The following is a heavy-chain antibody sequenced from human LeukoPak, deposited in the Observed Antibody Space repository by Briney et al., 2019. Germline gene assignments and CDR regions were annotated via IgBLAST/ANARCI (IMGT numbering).Heavy chain of an antibody. Sequence: ASVKVSCKASGYTFTSYGISWVRQAPGQGLEWMGWISAYNGNTNYAQKFQGRVTITADESTSTAYMELSSLRSEDTAVYYCARFSLTARPGIPYYYYGMDVWGQGTTVTVSS. CDR1: GYTFTSYG. CDR3: ARFSLTARPGIPYYYYGMDV. CDR2: ISAYNGNT. V-gene: IGHV1-18*01. J-gene: IGHJ6*02. D-gene: IGHD6-6*01.